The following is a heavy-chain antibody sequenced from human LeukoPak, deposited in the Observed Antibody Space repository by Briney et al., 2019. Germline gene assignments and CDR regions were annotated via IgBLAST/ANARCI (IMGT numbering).Heavy chain of an antibody. V-gene: IGHV3-74*01. CDR1: GFTLSNYW. J-gene: IGHJ6*03. Sequence: GGSLRLSCAASGFTLSNYWMHWVRQAPGKGLVWVSRINSDAITTYADSVKGRFTISRGNSKNTLYLQMNSLRAEDTAVYYCAKGSKEVLFTRDHHMDVWGKGTTVT. D-gene: IGHD3-3*01. CDR3: AKGSKEVLFTRDHHMDV. CDR2: INSDAIT.